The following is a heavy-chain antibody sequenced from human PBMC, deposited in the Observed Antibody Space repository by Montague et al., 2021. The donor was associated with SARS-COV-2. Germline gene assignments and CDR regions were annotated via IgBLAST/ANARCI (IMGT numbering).Heavy chain of an antibody. CDR1: GGSFSGYY. Sequence: SETLSLTCAVYGGSFSGYYWSWIRQPPGKGLEWIGEINHSGSTNYNPSLKSRVTISVDTSKNQFSLKPSSVTAADTAVYYCARGSCCSGGSCSSEWDPYYYDGMDVWGQGTTVTVSS. J-gene: IGHJ6*02. CDR3: ARGSCCSGGSCSSEWDPYYYDGMDV. V-gene: IGHV4-34*01. D-gene: IGHD2-15*01. CDR2: INHSGST.